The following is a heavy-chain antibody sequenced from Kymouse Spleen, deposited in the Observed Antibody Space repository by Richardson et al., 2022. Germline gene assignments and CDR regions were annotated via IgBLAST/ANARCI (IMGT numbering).Heavy chain of an antibody. CDR2: ISWNSGSI. J-gene: IGHJ6*02. D-gene: IGHD3-10*01. CDR3: AKDSYYGSGSYNYYYGMDV. Sequence: EVQLVESGGGLVQPGRSLRLSCAASGFTFDDYAMHWVRQAPGKGLEWVSGISWNSGSIGYADSVKGRFTISRDNAKNSLYLQMNSLRAEDTALYYCAKDSYYGSGSYNYYYGMDVWGQGTTVTVSS. V-gene: IGHV3-9*01. CDR1: GFTFDDYA.